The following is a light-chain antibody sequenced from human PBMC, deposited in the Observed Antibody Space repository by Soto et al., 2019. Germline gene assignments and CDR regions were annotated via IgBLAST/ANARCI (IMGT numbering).Light chain of an antibody. Sequence: EIVMTQSQATLTVSPGERATLSCRASQCVSSNLAWYQQKPGQAPRLLIYGASTRATGIPARFSGSGSGTEFTLTISSLQSEDFSVYYCQQYNIWATFGQGTKVEIK. CDR3: QQYNIWAT. CDR2: GAS. CDR1: QCVSSN. V-gene: IGKV3-15*01. J-gene: IGKJ1*01.